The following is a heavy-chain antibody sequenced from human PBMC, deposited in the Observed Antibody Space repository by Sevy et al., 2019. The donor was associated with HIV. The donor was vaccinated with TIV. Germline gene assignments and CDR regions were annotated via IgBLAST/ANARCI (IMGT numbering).Heavy chain of an antibody. V-gene: IGHV3-33*01. CDR2: IWYDGINK. J-gene: IGHJ6*02. CDR3: ARAGDIVEVVAHYGMDV. CDR1: GFTFSSYG. Sequence: GGSLRLSCAASGFTFSSYGMHWVRQAPGKGLEWVAVIWYDGINKYYGDSVKGRFTISRDNSKNTVYLQMNSLRAEDTDVDYCARAGDIVEVVAHYGMDVWGQGTTVTVSS. D-gene: IGHD2-15*01.